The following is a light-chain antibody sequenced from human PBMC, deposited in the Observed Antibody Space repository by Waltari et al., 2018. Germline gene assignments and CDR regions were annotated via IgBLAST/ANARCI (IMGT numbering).Light chain of an antibody. CDR2: AAS. V-gene: IGKV1-39*01. Sequence: DIQMTQSPSSLSASLGDRVTLTCRASQSISFYLNWYQKKQGKAPKLLIYAASSLQSGVPSRFSGRGSGTDFTLTISSLQPEDCATYYCQQSYSTSWTFGQGTKVEIK. J-gene: IGKJ1*01. CDR1: QSISFY. CDR3: QQSYSTSWT.